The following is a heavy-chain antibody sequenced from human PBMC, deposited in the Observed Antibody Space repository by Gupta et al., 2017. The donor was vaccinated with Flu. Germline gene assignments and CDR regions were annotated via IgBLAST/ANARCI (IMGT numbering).Heavy chain of an antibody. D-gene: IGHD3-9*01. Sequence: KGLEWLAYIRSKTYGGTTEYAAAVYGRFVFYRDDSKNVAYLQMSGLKIEDTGVSFCSRILSFDTVGNPVGGDYWGRGTLVTVSS. V-gene: IGHV3-49*02. CDR3: SRILSFDTVGNPVGGDY. CDR2: IRSKTYGGTT. J-gene: IGHJ4*02.